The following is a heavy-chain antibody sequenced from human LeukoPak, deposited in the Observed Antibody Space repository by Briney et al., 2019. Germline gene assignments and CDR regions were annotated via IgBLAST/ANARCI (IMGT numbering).Heavy chain of an antibody. V-gene: IGHV4-4*09. CDR3: ARQGPDAFDI. CDR2: IYTSGST. Sequence: SETLSLTCTVSGCSISSYYWSWIRQPPGKGLEWIGYIYTSGSTNYNPSLKSRVTISVDTSKNQFSLKLSSVTAADTAVYYCARQGPDAFDIWGQGTMVTVSS. J-gene: IGHJ3*02. CDR1: GCSISSYY.